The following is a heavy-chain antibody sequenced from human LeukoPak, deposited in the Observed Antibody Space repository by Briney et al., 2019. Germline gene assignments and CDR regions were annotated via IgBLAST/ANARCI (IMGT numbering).Heavy chain of an antibody. J-gene: IGHJ6*04. CDR3: ARVGEVSFYYYYGMDV. V-gene: IGHV4-59*01. Sequence: SETLSLTCTVSGGSISSYYWSSIRQPPGKGLEWIGYIYYSGSTNHNPSLKSRVTISVDTSKNQFSLKLSSVTAADTAVYYCARVGEVSFYYYYGMDVWGKGTTVTVSS. CDR1: GGSISSYY. CDR2: IYYSGST.